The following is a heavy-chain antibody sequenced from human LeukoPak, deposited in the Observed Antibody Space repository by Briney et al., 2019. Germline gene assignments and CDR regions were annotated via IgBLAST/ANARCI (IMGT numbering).Heavy chain of an antibody. D-gene: IGHD3-16*02. CDR2: INHSGST. CDR3: ARSQGYDYVWGSYRWRLNWFDP. Sequence: SETLSLTCPVSGGSISSYYWSWIRQPPGKGLEWIGEINHSGSTNYNSSLKSRVTISVDTSKNQFSLKLSSVTAADTAVYYCARSQGYDYVWGSYRWRLNWFDPWGQGTLVTVSS. J-gene: IGHJ5*02. V-gene: IGHV4-34*01. CDR1: GGSISSYY.